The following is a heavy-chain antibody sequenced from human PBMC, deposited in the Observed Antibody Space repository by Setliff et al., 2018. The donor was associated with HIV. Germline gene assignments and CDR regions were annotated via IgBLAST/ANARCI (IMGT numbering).Heavy chain of an antibody. CDR3: ARSPSYRSSWEYYFDY. CDR2: IYTSRGT. J-gene: IGHJ4*02. V-gene: IGHV4-4*09. Sequence: SETLSLTCTVSGGSISGYHWNWLRQTPGKGLEWIGYIYTSRGTNYNHSRRTRVIISVDTSNQFSLKLSSVTAADAAVYYCARSPSYRSSWEYYFDYWGQGILVTVS. CDR1: GGSISGYH. D-gene: IGHD6-13*01.